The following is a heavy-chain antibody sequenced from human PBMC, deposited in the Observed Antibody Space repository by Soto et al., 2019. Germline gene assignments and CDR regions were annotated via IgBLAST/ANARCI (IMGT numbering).Heavy chain of an antibody. Sequence: EVQLVESGGGLVKPGGSLRLSCAASGFIFSDYSMNWVRQAPGKGLEWVSSISSSSSYIYYADSVRGRFTISRDNAKNSLFMQMNSLRADDTAIYYCAKDRKRIAAARAFDYWGQGTLVTVSS. CDR1: GFIFSDYS. V-gene: IGHV3-21*01. D-gene: IGHD6-13*01. CDR2: ISSSSSYI. J-gene: IGHJ4*02. CDR3: AKDRKRIAAARAFDY.